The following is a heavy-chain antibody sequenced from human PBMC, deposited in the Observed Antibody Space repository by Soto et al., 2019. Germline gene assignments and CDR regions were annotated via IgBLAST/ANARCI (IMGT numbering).Heavy chain of an antibody. D-gene: IGHD2-8*01. Sequence: EVQLVESGGGLVQPGGSLRLSCAASGFTFSSYWMHWVRQAPGKGLVWVSRINSDRSSTSYADSVEGRLTISRDNAENTLYLQMKSLRAEDTAVYYCARGGYCSNGVCYSSYYGLDVWGQGTTVTVSS. CDR3: ARGGYCSNGVCYSSYYGLDV. V-gene: IGHV3-74*01. CDR2: INSDRSST. CDR1: GFTFSSYW. J-gene: IGHJ6*02.